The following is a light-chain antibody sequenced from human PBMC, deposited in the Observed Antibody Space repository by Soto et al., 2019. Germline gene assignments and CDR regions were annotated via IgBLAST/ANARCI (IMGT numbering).Light chain of an antibody. V-gene: IGKV3-15*01. CDR3: QQYAKWPLT. CDR1: ESVYSN. J-gene: IGKJ4*01. Sequence: EIVMTQSPATLSVSQGERATLSCRASESVYSNLAWYQQKPGQAPTLLIFAASTRATGIPARFSGSGSGTEFTLTISSLQSEDCAVYYCQQYAKWPLTFGGGTKVEIK. CDR2: AAS.